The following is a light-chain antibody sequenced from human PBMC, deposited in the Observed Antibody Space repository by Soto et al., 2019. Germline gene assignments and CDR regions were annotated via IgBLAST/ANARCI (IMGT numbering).Light chain of an antibody. Sequence: DIQMTHSPSTLSGYVGDRVTITCRASQTISSWLAWYQQKPGKAPKLLIYKASTLKSGVPSRFSGSGSGTEFTLTISSLQPDDFATYYCQHYNIYSEAFGQGTKVDIK. CDR3: QHYNIYSEA. J-gene: IGKJ1*01. CDR2: KAS. V-gene: IGKV1-5*03. CDR1: QTISSW.